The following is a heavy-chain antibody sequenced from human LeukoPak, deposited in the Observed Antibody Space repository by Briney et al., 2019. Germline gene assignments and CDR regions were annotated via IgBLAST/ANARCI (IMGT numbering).Heavy chain of an antibody. Sequence: PSETLSLTCAVYGGSFSGYYWNWIRRPPGKGLEWIGEINHSGSTNYNPSLKSRVTISVDTSKNQFSLKLSSVTAADTAVYYCARADYYDSSVFYWGQGTLVTLSP. CDR2: INHSGST. D-gene: IGHD3-22*01. V-gene: IGHV4-34*01. CDR1: GGSFSGYY. CDR3: ARADYYDSSVFY. J-gene: IGHJ4*02.